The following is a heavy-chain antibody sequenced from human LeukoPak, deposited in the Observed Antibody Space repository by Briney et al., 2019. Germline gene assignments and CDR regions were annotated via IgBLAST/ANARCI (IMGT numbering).Heavy chain of an antibody. D-gene: IGHD5-18*01. V-gene: IGHV4-34*01. CDR2: VFSSGTT. J-gene: IGHJ4*02. Sequence: SETLSLTCAVYGGSFSGYYWSWIRQPPGKGLEWIGYVFSSGTTNYNPSLKGRVTLLVDTSKNQFSLKLSSVTAADTAVYYCARGVGLWDYWGQGTLVTVSS. CDR1: GGSFSGYY. CDR3: ARGVGLWDY.